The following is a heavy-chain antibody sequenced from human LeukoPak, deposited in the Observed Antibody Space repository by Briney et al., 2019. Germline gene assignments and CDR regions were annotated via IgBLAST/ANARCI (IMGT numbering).Heavy chain of an antibody. CDR2: INHSGST. D-gene: IGHD3-16*01. Sequence: PETLSLTCAVYGGSFSGYYWSWIRQPPGKGLERIGEINHSGSTNYNPSLKSRVTISVDTSKNQFSLKLSSVTAADTAVYYCARGLGGGSFWGQGTLVTVSS. V-gene: IGHV4-34*01. J-gene: IGHJ4*02. CDR1: GGSFSGYY. CDR3: ARGLGGGSF.